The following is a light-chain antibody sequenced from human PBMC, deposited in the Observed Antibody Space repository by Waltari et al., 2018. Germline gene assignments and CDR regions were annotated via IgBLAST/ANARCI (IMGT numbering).Light chain of an antibody. CDR2: DAF. Sequence: EIVLTQSPATLSLSPGERATLSCRASQTVTSYLAWYQQKPGQTPRLLIYDAFNRATGIPARFSGSGSGTDFTLTISSLEPEDFAVYYCHQRSNWPPEISFGLGTRLEIK. J-gene: IGKJ5*01. V-gene: IGKV3-11*01. CDR3: HQRSNWPPEIS. CDR1: QTVTSY.